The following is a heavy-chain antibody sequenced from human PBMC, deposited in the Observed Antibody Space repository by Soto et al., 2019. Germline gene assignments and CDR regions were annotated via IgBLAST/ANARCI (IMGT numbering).Heavy chain of an antibody. V-gene: IGHV1-69*02. Sequence: QVQLVQSGAEVKKPGSSVKVSCKASGGTFSSYTISWVRQAPGQGLEWMGRIIPILGIANYAQKFQGRVTITADKSMSTAYMELSSLRSEDTAVYYCARGRRGIAAAGPGWFDYWGQGTLVTVSS. D-gene: IGHD6-13*01. CDR2: IIPILGIA. CDR3: ARGRRGIAAAGPGWFDY. CDR1: GGTFSSYT. J-gene: IGHJ4*02.